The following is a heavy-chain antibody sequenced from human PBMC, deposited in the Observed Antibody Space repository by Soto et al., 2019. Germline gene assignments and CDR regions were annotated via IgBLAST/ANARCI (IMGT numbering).Heavy chain of an antibody. CDR3: AIEPASDAHEYYENVREI. J-gene: IGHJ6*01. D-gene: IGHD3-16*01. Sequence: PGWSLRLSFISSGFTFRTYTLNWFRQAPGQGLEWVSGIRGFSPYTFYAESVKGRFTISRDNAKNSLYLQMNSLRAEDTAVYYCAIEPASDAHEYYENVREIWGRGTSVKASS. CDR2: IRGFSPYT. CDR1: GFTFRTYT. V-gene: IGHV3-21*01.